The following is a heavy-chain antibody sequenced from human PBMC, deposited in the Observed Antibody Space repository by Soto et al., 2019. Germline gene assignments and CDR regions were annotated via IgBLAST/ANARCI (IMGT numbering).Heavy chain of an antibody. CDR2: ISYDGSNK. CDR3: ASGYSGSYYVTVGYFDY. J-gene: IGHJ4*02. D-gene: IGHD1-26*01. CDR1: GFTFSSDG. Sequence: PGGSLRLSCAASGFTFSSDGMHWVRQAPGKGLEWVAVISYDGSNKYYADSVKGRFTISRDNSKNTLYLQMNSLRAEDTAVYYCASGYSGSYYVTVGYFDYWGQGTLVTVSS. V-gene: IGHV3-30*03.